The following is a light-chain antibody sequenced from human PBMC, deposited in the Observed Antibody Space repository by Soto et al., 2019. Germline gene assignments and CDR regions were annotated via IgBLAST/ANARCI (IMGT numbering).Light chain of an antibody. V-gene: IGKV3-15*01. CDR1: QSVRNN. Sequence: EIMMTQSPATLSVSPGERATLSCRARQSVRNNLAWYQHKPGQVPRLLLYYASTRATGIPARFSGSGSGTEFTVTISSLRSEDVAVYYCQQYNNWPPITFGQGTRLEIK. CDR3: QQYNNWPPIT. CDR2: YAS. J-gene: IGKJ5*01.